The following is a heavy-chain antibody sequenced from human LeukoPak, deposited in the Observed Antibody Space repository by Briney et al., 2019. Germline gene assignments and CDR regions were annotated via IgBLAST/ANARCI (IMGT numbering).Heavy chain of an antibody. CDR1: GGSISSYY. D-gene: IGHD1-26*01. CDR3: ARDAGYSGSYSGP. Sequence: PSETLSLTCTVSGGSISSYYWSWIRQPPGKGLEWIGYIYYSGSTNYNPSLKSRVTISVDTSKNQFSLKLSSVTAADTAVYYCARDAGYSGSYSGPWGQGTLVTVSS. CDR2: IYYSGST. J-gene: IGHJ5*02. V-gene: IGHV4-59*12.